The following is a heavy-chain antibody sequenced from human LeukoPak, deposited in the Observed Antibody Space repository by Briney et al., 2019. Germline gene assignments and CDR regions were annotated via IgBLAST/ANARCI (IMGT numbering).Heavy chain of an antibody. V-gene: IGHV3-30-3*01. CDR2: ISFDGGNK. D-gene: IGHD6-13*01. Sequence: GSLRLSCAASGFTFSNYAMHWVRQAPGKGLEWVTVISFDGGNKYYADSVKGRFTISRDNSENTLYLQMNSLRTEDTAVYYCAGGTPYSSSGIDYWGQGTLVTVSS. CDR3: AGGTPYSSSGIDY. J-gene: IGHJ4*02. CDR1: GFTFSNYA.